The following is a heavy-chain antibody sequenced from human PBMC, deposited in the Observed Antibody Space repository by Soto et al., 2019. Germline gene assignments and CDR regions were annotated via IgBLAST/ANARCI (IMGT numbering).Heavy chain of an antibody. Sequence: QVQLVESGGGVVQPGRSLRLSCAASGFTFSSHGMHWVRQAPGKGLEWVAVIWYDGSNKYYADPVKGRFTISRDNSKNTLDLQMNSVRAEDTAVYYCARVGGFYLDYWGQGTLVTVSS. J-gene: IGHJ4*02. D-gene: IGHD3-10*01. CDR2: IWYDGSNK. V-gene: IGHV3-33*01. CDR1: GFTFSSHG. CDR3: ARVGGFYLDY.